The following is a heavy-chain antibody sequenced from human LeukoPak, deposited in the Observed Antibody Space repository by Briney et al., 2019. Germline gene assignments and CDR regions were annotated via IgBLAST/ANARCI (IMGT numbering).Heavy chain of an antibody. V-gene: IGHV1-18*01. Sequence: GASVKVSCKASGYTFTSYGISWVRQAPGQGLEWMGWISAYNGNTNYAQKFQGRVTITADESTSTAYMELSSLRSEDTAVYYCARAVPHGGSYYDILTGWSQGTLVTVSS. J-gene: IGHJ4*02. CDR3: ARAVPHGGSYYDILTG. D-gene: IGHD3-9*01. CDR1: GYTFTSYG. CDR2: ISAYNGNT.